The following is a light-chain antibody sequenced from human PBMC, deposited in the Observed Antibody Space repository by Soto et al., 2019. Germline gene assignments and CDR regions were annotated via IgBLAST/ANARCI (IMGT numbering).Light chain of an antibody. V-gene: IGKV1-17*01. CDR2: GAS. J-gene: IGKJ1*01. CDR3: LRHNSYPRT. Sequence: DIQMTQSPSSLSASVGDRVTITCRASQDIRNELGWYQQKPGKAPKRLIYGASTLQSGVPSRFSGSGAGTVFTLTISSLQPEDFATYYCLRHNSYPRTFGQGTKVELK. CDR1: QDIRNE.